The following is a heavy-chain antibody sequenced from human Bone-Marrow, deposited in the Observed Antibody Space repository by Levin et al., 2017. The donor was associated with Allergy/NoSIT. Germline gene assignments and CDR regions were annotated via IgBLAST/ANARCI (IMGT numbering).Heavy chain of an antibody. J-gene: IGHJ5*02. CDR3: ARYCSSTSYNWFDP. CDR1: GYTFTGYY. V-gene: IGHV1-2*06. D-gene: IGHD2-2*01. CDR2: INPNSGGT. Sequence: GESLKISCKASGYTFTGYYMHWVRQAPGQGLEWMGRINPNSGGTNYAQKFQGRVTMTRDTSISTAYMELSRLRSDDTAVYYCARYCSSTSYNWFDPWGQGTLVTVSS.